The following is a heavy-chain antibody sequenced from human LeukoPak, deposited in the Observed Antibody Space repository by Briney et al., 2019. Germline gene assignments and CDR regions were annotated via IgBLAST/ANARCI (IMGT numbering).Heavy chain of an antibody. D-gene: IGHD3-3*01. V-gene: IGHV4-34*01. J-gene: IGHJ4*02. CDR2: INHSGST. Sequence: PSETLSLTCAVYGGSFSGYYWSWIRQPPGKGLEWIGEINHSGSTNYNPSLKSRVTISVDTSKNQFSLKLSSVTAADTAVYYCARATYDFWSGPNTDYWGQGTLVTVSS. CDR3: ARATYDFWSGPNTDY. CDR1: GGSFSGYY.